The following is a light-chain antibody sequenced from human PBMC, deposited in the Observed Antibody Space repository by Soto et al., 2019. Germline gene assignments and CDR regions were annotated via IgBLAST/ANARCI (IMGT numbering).Light chain of an antibody. Sequence: QSVLTQPPCASASLGASVTLTCTLSSGYSNYKVDWYQQRPGKGPRFVMRVGTGGIVGSKGDGIPDRFSVLGSGLNRYLTIKNIQEEDESDYHCGADHGSGSNFVVVFGGGTKLTVL. V-gene: IGLV9-49*01. CDR1: SGYSNYK. J-gene: IGLJ2*01. CDR3: GADHGSGSNFVVV. CDR2: VGTGGIVG.